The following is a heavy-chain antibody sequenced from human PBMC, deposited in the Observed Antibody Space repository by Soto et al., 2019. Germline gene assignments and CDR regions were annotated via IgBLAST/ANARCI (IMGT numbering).Heavy chain of an antibody. V-gene: IGHV3-33*06. CDR1: GFTFSSSG. J-gene: IGHJ4*02. CDR2: IWYDGSKK. CDR3: AKKVNSGPGSQYFDF. D-gene: IGHD3-10*01. Sequence: GGSLRLSCAASGFTFSSSGMHWVRQAPGKGLEWVAIIWYDGSKKYYADSVKGRFTISRDNSKNTLFLQMNSLRAEDTAIYYCAKKVNSGPGSQYFDFWGQGTLVTVSS.